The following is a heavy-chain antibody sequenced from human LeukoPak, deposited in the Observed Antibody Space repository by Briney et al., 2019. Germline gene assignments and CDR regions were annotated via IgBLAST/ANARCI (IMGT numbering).Heavy chain of an antibody. CDR2: INHSGST. CDR3: ARGHLIAAAQRPFDY. D-gene: IGHD6-13*01. J-gene: IGHJ4*02. V-gene: IGHV4-34*01. CDR1: GGSFSGYY. Sequence: PSETLSLTCAVYGGSFSGYYWSWIRQPPGKGLEWIGEINHSGSTNYNPSLKSRVTISVDTSKNQFSLKLSSVTAADTAVYYCARGHLIAAAQRPFDYWGQGTLVTVSS.